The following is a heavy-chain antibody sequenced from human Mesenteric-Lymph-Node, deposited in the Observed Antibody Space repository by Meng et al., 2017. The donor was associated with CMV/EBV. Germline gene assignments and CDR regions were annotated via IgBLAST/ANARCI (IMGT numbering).Heavy chain of an antibody. CDR1: GFAFNNAW. CDR3: ATGSDSAYYFLDSFDI. D-gene: IGHD2-21*01. Sequence: GESLKISCAASGFAFNNAWMSWVRQAPGKGLEWLGRIKSKTNGETADYAAPVKGRFSISRDDSKDTLYLQMNSLKTEDTAVYYCATGSDSAYYFLDSFDIWGQGTMVTVSS. J-gene: IGHJ3*02. CDR2: IKSKTNGETA. V-gene: IGHV3-15*01.